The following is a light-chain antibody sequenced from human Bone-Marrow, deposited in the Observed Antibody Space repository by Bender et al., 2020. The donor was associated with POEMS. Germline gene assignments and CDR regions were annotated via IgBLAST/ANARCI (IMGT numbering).Light chain of an antibody. CDR3: CSYGGSLYV. CDR1: SNDIGTYNL. Sequence: QSALTQPASVSGSPGQSITISCTGTSNDIGTYNLVSWYQKHPDKAPKLMIYEVNKRPSGISNRFSGSKSGNTASLTISGLQAEDEADYYCCSYGGSLYVFGTGTWVTVL. V-gene: IGLV2-23*02. CDR2: EVN. J-gene: IGLJ1*01.